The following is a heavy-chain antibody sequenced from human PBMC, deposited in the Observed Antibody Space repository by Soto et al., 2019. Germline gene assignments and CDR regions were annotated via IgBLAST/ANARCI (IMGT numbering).Heavy chain of an antibody. CDR3: AGRNSLASVSLNFRELSNYKWIDP. V-gene: IGHV4-39*01. D-gene: IGHD3-16*02. J-gene: IGHJ5*02. CDR2: IYYIGST. Sequence: SETLSLTCTVSGDSITNSNYYWGWFRQPPGKGLEWIASIYYIGSTYYNPSLKSRVTISVDTSNNQFSLNLNSVTASDTAVYYCAGRNSLASVSLNFRELSNYKWIDPWGPATLLTLSS. CDR1: GDSITNSNYY.